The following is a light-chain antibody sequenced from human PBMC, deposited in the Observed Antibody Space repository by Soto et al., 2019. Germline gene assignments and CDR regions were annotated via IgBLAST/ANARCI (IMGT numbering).Light chain of an antibody. CDR2: DVS. J-gene: IGLJ2*01. CDR1: SSDIGAYNY. V-gene: IGLV2-14*03. Sequence: QSALTQPASVSGSPGQSITISCTGSSSDIGAYNYVSWYQQHPGKAPKVIIYDVSNRPSGVPTRFSGSKSGNTASLTISGLQAEDEADYYCTSHLSLNTLCVFGGGTKVTVL. CDR3: TSHLSLNTLCV.